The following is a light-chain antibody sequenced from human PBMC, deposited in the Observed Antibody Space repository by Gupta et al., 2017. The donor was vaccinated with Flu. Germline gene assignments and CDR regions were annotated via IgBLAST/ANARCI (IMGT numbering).Light chain of an antibody. V-gene: IGKV1-39*01. CDR2: PAS. Sequence: MQMTQSPSSLSAPVADRATITCRESQSISSYLNWYQQKPGKAPKLLIYPASSLQSGVPDRFSGSGSGTDFTLTISSLQAEDVATYYCQQCYTTPQTFGEGTKVEIK. CDR3: QQCYTTPQT. J-gene: IGKJ4*02. CDR1: QSISSY.